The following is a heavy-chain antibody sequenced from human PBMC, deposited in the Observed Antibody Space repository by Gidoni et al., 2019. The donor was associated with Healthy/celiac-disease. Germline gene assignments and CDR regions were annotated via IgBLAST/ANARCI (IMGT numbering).Heavy chain of an antibody. CDR1: GVTLSSYE. Sequence: EVQLVESGGGWVQHGGSLRLCCEASGVTLSSYEMNWVRQAPGKGLEWVSYISSRGSTIYYADSVKCRFTISRDNAKNSLYLQMNSLRAEDTAVYYCARGMGATNFDYWGQGTLVTVSS. J-gene: IGHJ4*02. D-gene: IGHD1-26*01. CDR3: ARGMGATNFDY. CDR2: ISSRGSTI. V-gene: IGHV3-48*03.